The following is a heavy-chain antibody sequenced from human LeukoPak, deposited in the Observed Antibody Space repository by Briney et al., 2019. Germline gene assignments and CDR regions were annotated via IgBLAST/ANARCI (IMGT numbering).Heavy chain of an antibody. J-gene: IGHJ4*02. V-gene: IGHV1-8*03. D-gene: IGHD6-19*01. CDR1: GYTFTSYD. CDR2: MNPNSGNT. Sequence: GASVKVSCKASGYTFTSYDINWVRQATGQGLEWMGWMNPNSGNTGYAQKFQGRVTITRNTSISTAYMELSSLGSEDTAVYYCARGSTLAVAFDYWGQGTLVTVSS. CDR3: ARGSTLAVAFDY.